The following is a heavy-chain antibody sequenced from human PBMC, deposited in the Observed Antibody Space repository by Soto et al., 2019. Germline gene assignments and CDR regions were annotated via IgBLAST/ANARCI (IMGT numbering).Heavy chain of an antibody. CDR1: GYTFTGYY. CDR2: INPNSGGT. CDR3: ARAGVVPAAYAFDI. J-gene: IGHJ3*02. Sequence: ASVKVSCKASGYTFTGYYMHWVRQAPGQGLEWMGWINPNSGGTNYAQKFQGWVTMTRDTSISTAYMELSRLRSDDTAVYYCARAGVVPAAYAFDIWGQGTMVTVSS. D-gene: IGHD2-2*01. V-gene: IGHV1-2*04.